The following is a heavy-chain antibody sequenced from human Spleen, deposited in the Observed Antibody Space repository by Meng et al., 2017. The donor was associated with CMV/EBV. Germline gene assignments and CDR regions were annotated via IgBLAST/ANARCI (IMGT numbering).Heavy chain of an antibody. CDR3: ARDPDSPTTVTTFFYYYYYGMDV. D-gene: IGHD4-11*01. CDR2: ISYDGSNK. V-gene: IGHV3-30*04. Sequence: GESLKISCAASGFTFSSYAMHWVRQAPGKGLEWVAVISYDGSNKYYAGSVKGRFTISRDNSKNTLYLQMNSLRAEDTAVYYCARDPDSPTTVTTFFYYYYYGMDVWGQETTVTVSS. J-gene: IGHJ6*02. CDR1: GFTFSSYA.